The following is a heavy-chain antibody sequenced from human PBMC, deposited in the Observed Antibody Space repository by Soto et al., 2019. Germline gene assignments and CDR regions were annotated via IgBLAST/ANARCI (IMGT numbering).Heavy chain of an antibody. D-gene: IGHD2-15*01. Sequence: PSETLSLTCRVSGDSISDTIYYWGWIRQPPGMGLEWIGSMLYSGLTYYNPSLKSRVTLSVDTSKNQFSVRLNSVTASDTAVYYCAPLSVSLSGPYGIHVWGQGTTVTVSS. CDR3: APLSVSLSGPYGIHV. CDR1: GDSISDTIYY. CDR2: MLYSGLT. J-gene: IGHJ6*02. V-gene: IGHV4-39*01.